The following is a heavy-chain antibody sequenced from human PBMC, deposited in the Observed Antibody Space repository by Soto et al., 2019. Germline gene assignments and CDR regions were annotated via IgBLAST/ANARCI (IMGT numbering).Heavy chain of an antibody. CDR3: AAPLPEQQLVLYYYYGMDV. Sequence: QMQLVQSGPEVKKPGTSVKVSCKAPGFTFTSSALQWVRQARGQRLEWIGWIVVGSGNTNYAQKFQERVTITRDMSTSTAYMELSSLRSEDTAVYYCAAPLPEQQLVLYYYYGMDVWGQGTTVTVSS. CDR1: GFTFTSSA. J-gene: IGHJ6*02. CDR2: IVVGSGNT. V-gene: IGHV1-58*01. D-gene: IGHD6-13*01.